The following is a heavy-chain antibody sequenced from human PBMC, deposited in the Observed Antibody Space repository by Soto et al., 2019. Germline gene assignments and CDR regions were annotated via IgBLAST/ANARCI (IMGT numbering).Heavy chain of an antibody. D-gene: IGHD3-3*01. V-gene: IGHV3-23*01. CDR3: ARTSIFGVVKGYYGMDV. Sequence: GGFLRLSCAASGFTFSSYSMSWVRQAPGKGLEWVSAISGSGGSTYYADSVKGRFTISRDNSKNTLYLQMNSLRAEDTAVYYGARTSIFGVVKGYYGMDVWGQGTPVTVSS. J-gene: IGHJ6*02. CDR1: GFTFSSYS. CDR2: ISGSGGST.